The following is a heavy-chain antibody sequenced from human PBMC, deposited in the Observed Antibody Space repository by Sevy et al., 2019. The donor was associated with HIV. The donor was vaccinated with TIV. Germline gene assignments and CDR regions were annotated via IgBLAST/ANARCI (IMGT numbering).Heavy chain of an antibody. D-gene: IGHD3-10*01. CDR3: AANRVGALGY. CDR2: IQQGGSDK. J-gene: IGHJ4*02. CDR1: GFTFSSYW. V-gene: IGHV3-7*01. Sequence: GGSLRLSCAASGFTFSSYWMTWVRQAPGKGLEWVANIQQGGSDKYYVDSVKGRFTISRDNAKNSLYLQMNSRRAEDTAVYYCAANRVGALGYWGQGTLVTVSS.